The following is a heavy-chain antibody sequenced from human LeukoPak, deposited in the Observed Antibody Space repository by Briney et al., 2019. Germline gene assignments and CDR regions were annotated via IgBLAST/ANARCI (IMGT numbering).Heavy chain of an antibody. CDR2: IYYSGST. D-gene: IGHD2-21*02. CDR1: GXSISSFY. J-gene: IGHJ3*02. V-gene: IGHV4-59*01. Sequence: PSETLSLTCTVSGXSISSFYWSWIRQPPGKGLEWIGYIYYSGSTNYNPSLKSRVTISVDTSKNQFSLKLSSVTAADTAVYYCARWRYCGGDCYPSAFDIWGQGTMVTVSS. CDR3: ARWRYCGGDCYPSAFDI.